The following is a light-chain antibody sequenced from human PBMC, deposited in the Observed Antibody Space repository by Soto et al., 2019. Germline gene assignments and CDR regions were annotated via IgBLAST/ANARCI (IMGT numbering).Light chain of an antibody. CDR1: SSNIGSNT. CDR3: GAWDDSLNEGV. V-gene: IGLV1-44*01. J-gene: IGLJ1*01. Sequence: QSVRTQPPSASGAPGQRGTISCSGSSSNIGSNTLNWYQQLPATAPTLLIYSNNQRPSGVPDRFFGAKSGTSASLAISGLQSADEDDYYCGAWDDSLNEGVFGTGTKVTVL. CDR2: SNN.